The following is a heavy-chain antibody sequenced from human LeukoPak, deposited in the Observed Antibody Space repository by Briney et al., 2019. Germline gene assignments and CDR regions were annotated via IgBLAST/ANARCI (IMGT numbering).Heavy chain of an antibody. CDR3: ARPSVGATNYYFDY. D-gene: IGHD1-26*01. CDR2: ISGSGGST. J-gene: IGHJ4*02. V-gene: IGHV3-23*01. CDR1: GFTFSSYA. Sequence: GGSLRLSCAASGFTFSSYAMSWVRQAPGKGLEWVSAISGSGGSTYYADSVKGRFTIPRDNSKNTLYLQMNSLRAEDTAVYYCARPSVGATNYYFDYWGQGTLVTVSS.